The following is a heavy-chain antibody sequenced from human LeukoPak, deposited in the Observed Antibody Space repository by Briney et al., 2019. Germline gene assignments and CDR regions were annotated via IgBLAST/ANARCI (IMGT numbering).Heavy chain of an antibody. CDR2: ISYDGINK. Sequence: GGSLRLSCAASRFTFSTYGMHWVRQAPGKGLEWVALISYDGINKYYADSVKGRFTISRDNFKSTLYLQMNSLRAEDTAVYYCARDSDGMSVWGLGTTVTVSS. CDR3: ARDSDGMSV. J-gene: IGHJ6*02. V-gene: IGHV3-30*03. CDR1: RFTFSTYG.